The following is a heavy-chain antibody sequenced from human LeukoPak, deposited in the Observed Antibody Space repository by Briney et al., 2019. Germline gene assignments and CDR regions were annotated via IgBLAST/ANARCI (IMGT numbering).Heavy chain of an antibody. D-gene: IGHD3-10*01. J-gene: IGHJ4*02. CDR1: GXTFSNAW. CDR2: IKSKTDGGTT. Sequence: GGSLRLSCAASGXTFSNAWMSWVRQAPGKGLEWVGRIKSKTDGGTTDYAAPVKGRFTISRDDSKNTLYLQMNSLKTEDTAVYYCTTELYGSGAPFDYWGQGTLVTVSS. CDR3: TTELYGSGAPFDY. V-gene: IGHV3-15*01.